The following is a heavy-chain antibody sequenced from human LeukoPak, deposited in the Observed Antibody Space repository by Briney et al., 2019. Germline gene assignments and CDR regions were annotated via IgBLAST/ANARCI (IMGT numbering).Heavy chain of an antibody. J-gene: IGHJ4*02. D-gene: IGHD4-17*01. CDR3: ARDHSFADDYGDYAGESKPYYFDY. CDR2: INPNSGGT. CDR1: GYAFTSYY. Sequence: GASVKVSCKASGYAFTSYYMHWVRQAPGQGLEWMGWINPNSGGTNYAQKFQGWVTMTRDTSISTAYMELSRLRSDDTAVYYCARDHSFADDYGDYAGESKPYYFDYWGQGTLVTVSS. V-gene: IGHV1-2*04.